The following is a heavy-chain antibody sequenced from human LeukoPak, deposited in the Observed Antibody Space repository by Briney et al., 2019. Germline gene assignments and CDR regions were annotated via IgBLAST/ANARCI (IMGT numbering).Heavy chain of an antibody. Sequence: GGSLRLSCAASGFTFSSYGMHWVRQAPGKGLEWVAVISYDGSNKYYADSVKGRFTISRDNSKNTLYLQMNSLRAEDTAVYYCARDSPGESSSWIDYWGQGTLVTVSS. D-gene: IGHD6-13*01. CDR3: ARDSPGESSSWIDY. CDR2: ISYDGSNK. J-gene: IGHJ4*02. V-gene: IGHV3-30*03. CDR1: GFTFSSYG.